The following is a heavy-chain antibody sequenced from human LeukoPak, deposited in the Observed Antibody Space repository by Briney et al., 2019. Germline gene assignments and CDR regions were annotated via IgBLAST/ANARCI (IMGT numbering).Heavy chain of an antibody. V-gene: IGHV1-2*02. CDR3: ARDLGYDSSGYHY. CDR2: INPNSGDT. Sequence: ASVTVSFKASGYTFTDYYMHWVRQAPGQGLEWMGWINPNSGDTNYAQKFQGRVTMTRDTSISTAYMELSRLRSDDTAVYYCARDLGYDSSGYHYWGQGTLVTVSS. D-gene: IGHD3-22*01. CDR1: GYTFTDYY. J-gene: IGHJ4*02.